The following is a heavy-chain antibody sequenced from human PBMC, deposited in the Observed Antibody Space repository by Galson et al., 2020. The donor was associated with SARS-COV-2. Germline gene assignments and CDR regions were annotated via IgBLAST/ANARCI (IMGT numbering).Heavy chain of an antibody. CDR2: ISSSSSYI. CDR3: ARGGARVVVAAIIDY. D-gene: IGHD2-15*01. V-gene: IGHV3-21*01. Sequence: GESLKISCAASGFIFSSYSMNWVRQAPGRGLEWVSSISSSSSYIYYADSVKGRFTISRDNADNSLHLQMNSLRAEDTAVYYCARGGARVVVAAIIDYWGLGTLVTVSS. CDR1: GFIFSSYS. J-gene: IGHJ4*02.